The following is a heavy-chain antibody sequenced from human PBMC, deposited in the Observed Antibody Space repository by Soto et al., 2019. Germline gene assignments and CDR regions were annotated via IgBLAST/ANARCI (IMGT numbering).Heavy chain of an antibody. V-gene: IGHV5-51*01. CDR1: GYSFTSYW. CDR2: IYPGDSDT. CDR3: ARLDSDYVWGSYRYYFDY. J-gene: IGHJ4*02. Sequence: GESLKISCKGSGYSFTSYWIGWVRQMPGKGLEWMGIIYPGDSDTRYSPSFQGQVTISADKSISTAYLQWSSLKASDTAMYYCARLDSDYVWGSYRYYFDYWGQGTLVTVSS. D-gene: IGHD3-16*02.